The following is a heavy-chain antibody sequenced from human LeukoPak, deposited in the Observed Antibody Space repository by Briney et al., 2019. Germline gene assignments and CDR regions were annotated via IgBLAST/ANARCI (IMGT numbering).Heavy chain of an antibody. D-gene: IGHD2-2*01. J-gene: IGHJ4*02. CDR1: GFTFSDYY. CDR3: AREACSSTSCSDY. Sequence: PGGSLRLSCAASGFTFSDYYMSWIRQAPGKGLEWVSYISSSGSTIYYADSVKGRFTISRDNAKNSLFLQMNSLRAEDTAVYYCAREACSSTSCSDYWGQGTLVTVSS. V-gene: IGHV3-11*04. CDR2: ISSSGSTI.